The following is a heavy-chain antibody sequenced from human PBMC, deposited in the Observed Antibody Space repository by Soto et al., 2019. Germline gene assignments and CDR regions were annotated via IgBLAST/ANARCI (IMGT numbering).Heavy chain of an antibody. D-gene: IGHD3-9*01. V-gene: IGHV3-23*01. J-gene: IGHJ6*02. Sequence: GSLRLSCAASGFTFSSYAISWVRQSPGKGLTWVSVITGSGGSTYYADSVKGRFTISRDNSKNTLFLQMNTLRPEDTAVYHCSAGLRYFDWNAMDVWGLGTTVTVS. CDR1: GFTFSSYA. CDR3: SAGLRYFDWNAMDV. CDR2: ITGSGGST.